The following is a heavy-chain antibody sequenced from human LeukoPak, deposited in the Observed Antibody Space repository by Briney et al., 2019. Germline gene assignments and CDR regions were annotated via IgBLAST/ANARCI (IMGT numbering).Heavy chain of an antibody. CDR2: IYSGGST. D-gene: IGHD3-16*01. CDR3: ARDLHPRLTGYFDY. CDR1: GFTVSSYY. J-gene: IGHJ4*02. V-gene: IGHV3-53*01. Sequence: GGSLRLSCVASGFTVSSYYVSWVRQAPGKGLEWVSVIYSGGSTYYADSVEGRFTVSRDNSKNTLYLEMRSLRAEDTAVYYCARDLHPRLTGYFDYWGQGTLVTVSS.